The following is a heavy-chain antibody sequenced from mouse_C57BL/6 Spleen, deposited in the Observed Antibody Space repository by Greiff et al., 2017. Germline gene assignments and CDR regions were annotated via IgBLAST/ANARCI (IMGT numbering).Heavy chain of an antibody. J-gene: IGHJ2*01. D-gene: IGHD3-1*01. CDR2: INPSSGYT. V-gene: IGHV1-4*01. Sequence: VQLVESGAELARPGASVKMSCKASGYTFTSYTMHWVKQRPGQGLEWIGYINPSSGYTKYNQKFKDKATLTADKSSSTAYMQLSSLTSEDSAVYYCARSGFFDYGGQGTTLTVSS. CDR1: GYTFTSYT. CDR3: ARSGFFDY.